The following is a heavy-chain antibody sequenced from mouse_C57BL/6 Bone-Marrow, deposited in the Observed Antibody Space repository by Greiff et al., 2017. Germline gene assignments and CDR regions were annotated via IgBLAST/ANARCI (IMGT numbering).Heavy chain of an antibody. CDR3: TTHYWYFDV. Sequence: EVQLQQSGAELVRPGASVKLSCTASGFNIKDDYMHWVKQRPEQGLAWIGWIDPENGDTEYASKFQGTATITSDTSSNTAYLHLSSLTSEETAVYYCTTHYWYFDVWGTGTTVTVSS. CDR1: GFNIKDDY. V-gene: IGHV14-4*01. CDR2: IDPENGDT. J-gene: IGHJ1*03.